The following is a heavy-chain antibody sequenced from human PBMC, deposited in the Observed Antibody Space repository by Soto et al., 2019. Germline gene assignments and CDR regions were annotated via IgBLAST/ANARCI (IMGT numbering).Heavy chain of an antibody. CDR3: ARGPGGALGRCSGGSRYGMDV. J-gene: IGHJ6*02. CDR2: LIPIFGTA. V-gene: IGHV1-69*06. D-gene: IGHD2-15*01. CDR1: GGTFSSYA. Sequence: SVKVSCKASGGTFSSYAMSWVGQAPGRGLEWMGGLIPIFGTANYAQKFQGRVTITADKYKSTAYMEMSSLRSEDTAVYYCARGPGGALGRCSGGSRYGMDVWG.